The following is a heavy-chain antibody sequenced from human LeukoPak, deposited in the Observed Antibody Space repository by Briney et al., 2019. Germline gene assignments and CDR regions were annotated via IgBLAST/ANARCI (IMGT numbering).Heavy chain of an antibody. CDR1: GFTVSSDS. D-gene: IGHD4-17*01. Sequence: GESLRLSCAVSGFTVSSDSMNWVRQAPGKGLEWVSVIYSGGTTYYADSVKGRFTLSRDLYKNSVYLQMQSLRAEDTAVYYCARGDYGSGLDTYAFDIWGDRTMVTVSS. V-gene: IGHV3-53*01. J-gene: IGHJ3*02. CDR2: IYSGGTT. CDR3: ARGDYGSGLDTYAFDI.